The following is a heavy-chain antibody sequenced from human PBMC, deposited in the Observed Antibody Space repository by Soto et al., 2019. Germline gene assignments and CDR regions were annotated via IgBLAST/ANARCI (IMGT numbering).Heavy chain of an antibody. D-gene: IGHD3-3*01. V-gene: IGHV3-21*01. CDR1: GFTFSSYS. CDR3: ARVSSVDFWSGYLSFDP. CDR2: ISSSSSYI. J-gene: IGHJ5*02. Sequence: PGGSLRLSCAASGFTFSSYSMNWVRQAPGKGLEWVSSISSSSSYIHYADSVKGRFTISRDNAKNSLYLQMNSLRAEDTAVYYCARVSSVDFWSGYLSFDPWGQGTLVTVSS.